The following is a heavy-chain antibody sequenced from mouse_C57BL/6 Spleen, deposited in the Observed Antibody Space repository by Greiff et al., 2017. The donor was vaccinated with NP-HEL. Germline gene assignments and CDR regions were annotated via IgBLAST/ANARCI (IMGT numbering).Heavy chain of an antibody. CDR1: GYTFTDYY. Sequence: VQLQQSGPELVKPGASVKISCKASGYTFTDYYMNWVKQSHGKSLEWIGDINPNNGGTSYNQKFKGKATLTVDKSSSTAYMELRSLTSEDSAVYYCARDYCYAMDYWGQGTSVTVSS. CDR2: INPNNGGT. CDR3: ARDYCYAMDY. J-gene: IGHJ4*01. V-gene: IGHV1-26*01.